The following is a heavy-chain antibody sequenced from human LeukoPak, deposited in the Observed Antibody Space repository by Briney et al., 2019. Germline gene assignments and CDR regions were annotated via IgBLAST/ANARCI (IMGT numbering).Heavy chain of an antibody. Sequence: TGGSLRLSCAGSGFALKSYSLTWVRQAPGKGLEWVSSISSTSAYIHYADSVRGRFTISRDNVDNVVYLEMNSLGAEDTATYYCARVAVSGPTGWFDSWGQGTLVIVSS. CDR3: ARVAVSGPTGWFDS. CDR1: GFALKSYS. CDR2: ISSTSAYI. V-gene: IGHV3-21*01. J-gene: IGHJ5*01. D-gene: IGHD2-8*02.